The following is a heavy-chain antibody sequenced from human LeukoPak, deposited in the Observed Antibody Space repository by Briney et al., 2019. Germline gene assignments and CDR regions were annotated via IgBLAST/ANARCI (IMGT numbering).Heavy chain of an antibody. CDR3: ARARASSTVTTGAFQYYYGMDV. CDR1: GGTFSSYA. V-gene: IGHV1-69*04. J-gene: IGHJ6*02. D-gene: IGHD4-11*01. Sequence: SVKVSCKASGGTFSSYAISWVRQAPGQGLEWMGRIIPIFGIANYAQKSQGRVTITADKSTSTAYMELSSLRSEDTAVYYCARARASSTVTTGAFQYYYGMDVWGQGTTVTVSS. CDR2: IIPIFGIA.